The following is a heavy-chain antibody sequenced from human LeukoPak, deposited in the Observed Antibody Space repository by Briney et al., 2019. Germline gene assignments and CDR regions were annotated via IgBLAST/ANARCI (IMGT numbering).Heavy chain of an antibody. CDR1: GGSFSGYY. Sequence: SETLSLTCAVYGGSFSGYYWSWIRQPPGKGLEWIGEINHSGSTNYNPSLKSRVTISVDTSKNQFSLKLSSVTAADTAVYYCARDLARPHRGYYYYMDVWGKGTTVTVSS. D-gene: IGHD1-26*01. J-gene: IGHJ6*03. CDR2: INHSGST. V-gene: IGHV4-34*01. CDR3: ARDLARPHRGYYYYMDV.